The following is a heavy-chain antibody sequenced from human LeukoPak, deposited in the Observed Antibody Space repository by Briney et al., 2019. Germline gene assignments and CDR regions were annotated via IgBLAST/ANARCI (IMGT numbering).Heavy chain of an antibody. J-gene: IGHJ5*02. CDR2: IYYSGST. Sequence: PSETLSLTCTVSGGSISSSSYYWGWIRQPPGKGLEWIGSIYYSGSTYYNPSLKSRVTISVDTSKNQFSLKLSSVTAADTAVYYCARGRGEGRGISMIRGVRAPSYNWFDPWGHGTPVTVSS. CDR3: ARGRGEGRGISMIRGVRAPSYNWFDP. D-gene: IGHD3-10*01. V-gene: IGHV4-39*07. CDR1: GGSISSSSYY.